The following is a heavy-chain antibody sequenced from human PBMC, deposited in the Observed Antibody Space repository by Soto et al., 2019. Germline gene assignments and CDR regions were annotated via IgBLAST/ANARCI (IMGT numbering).Heavy chain of an antibody. J-gene: IGHJ4*02. Sequence: EVQLVESGGGLVXPGGSXXLSCAASGFXXXXYSMNWVRQAPGKGLEWVSYISSSSSTIYYADSVKGRFTISRDNAKNSLYLQMNSLRAEDTAVYYCAIRPYGDYIDCWGQGTLVTVSS. V-gene: IGHV3-48*01. CDR3: AIRPYGDYIDC. CDR1: GFXXXXYS. CDR2: ISSSSSTI. D-gene: IGHD4-17*01.